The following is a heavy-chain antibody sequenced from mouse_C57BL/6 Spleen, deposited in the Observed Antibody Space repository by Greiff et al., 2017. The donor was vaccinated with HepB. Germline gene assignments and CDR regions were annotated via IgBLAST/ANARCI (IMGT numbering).Heavy chain of an antibody. V-gene: IGHV1-80*01. D-gene: IGHD1-1*01. CDR3: ARRTTVWEFDY. CDR1: GYAFSSYW. Sequence: QVQLKQSGAELVKPGASVKISCKASGYAFSSYWMNWVKQRPGKGLEWIGQIYPGDGDTNYNGKFKGKATMTADKSSSTAYMQLSSLTSEDSAVYFCARRTTVWEFDYWGQGTTLTVSS. J-gene: IGHJ2*01. CDR2: IYPGDGDT.